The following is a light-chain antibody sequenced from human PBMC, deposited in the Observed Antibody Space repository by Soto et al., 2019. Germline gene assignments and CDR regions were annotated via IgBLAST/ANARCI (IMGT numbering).Light chain of an antibody. CDR2: AAS. V-gene: IGKV1-39*01. Sequence: DIQMTQSPSSLFASVGDRVTITFRASQSISSYLNWYQQKPGKPPRLLIYAASSLQSGVPSRFSGSGSGTDFTLTISSLQPEDFATYSCQQSYNSPQTFGQGTTGDIK. CDR1: QSISSY. CDR3: QQSYNSPQT. J-gene: IGKJ1*01.